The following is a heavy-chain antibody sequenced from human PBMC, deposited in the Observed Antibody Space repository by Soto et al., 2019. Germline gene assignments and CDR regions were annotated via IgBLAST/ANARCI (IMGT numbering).Heavy chain of an antibody. J-gene: IGHJ4*02. CDR1: GGSISSGGYS. Sequence: SETLSLTCAVSGGSISSGGYSWSWIRQPPGKGLEWIGYIYHSGSTYYNPSLKSRVTISVDRSKNQFSLKLSSVTAADTAVYYCARVMDVPYYYFDYWGQGTLVTVSS. D-gene: IGHD2-8*01. CDR3: ARVMDVPYYYFDY. CDR2: IYHSGST. V-gene: IGHV4-30-2*01.